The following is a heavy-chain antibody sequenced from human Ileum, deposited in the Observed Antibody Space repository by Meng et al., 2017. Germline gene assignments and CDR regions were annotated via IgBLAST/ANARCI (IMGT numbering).Heavy chain of an antibody. CDR3: AKDNLVVTTIQGYFDY. CDR1: GFTFSSDA. J-gene: IGHJ4*02. CDR2: ISGNGDIT. D-gene: IGHD2-21*02. Sequence: EVQLLESGAGLVQPGGSLRLSSAASGFTFSSDAMTWVRQAPGKGLEWVSVISGNGDITYYADSVRGRFTISRDNSKDTLYLEMNSLRAEDTALYYCAKDNLVVTTIQGYFDYWGLGTLVTVSS. V-gene: IGHV3-23*01.